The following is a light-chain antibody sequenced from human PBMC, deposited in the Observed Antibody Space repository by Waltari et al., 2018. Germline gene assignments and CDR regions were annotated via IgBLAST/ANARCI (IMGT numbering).Light chain of an antibody. J-gene: IGLJ3*02. CDR1: SSNIRTNT. CDR3: ATWDDSLTGPV. V-gene: IGLV1-44*01. Sequence: QSVLTQPPSASGTPGQRVIISCSGGSSNIRTNTVTWYQQLPGPAPKLPIYPNNRRPSGVHDRFPGSKSGTSASLAISGLQSEDEADYYCATWDDSLTGPVFGGGTKLTVL. CDR2: PNN.